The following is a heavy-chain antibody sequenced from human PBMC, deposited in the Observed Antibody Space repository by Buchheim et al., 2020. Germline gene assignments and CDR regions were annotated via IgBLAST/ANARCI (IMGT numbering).Heavy chain of an antibody. CDR3: VRDLEALALLA. CDR1: GFTFRDFS. J-gene: IGHJ5*02. CDR2: ISGSSSTI. Sequence: GLLVESGGGLVQVGGSLRLSCAASGFTFRDFSMNWVRQAPGKGLEWVSHISGSSSTIYYADSVKGRFTISRDNAKNSLYLQMDSLRAEDTAMYYCVRDLEALALLAWGQGT. V-gene: IGHV3-48*01. D-gene: IGHD5-12*01.